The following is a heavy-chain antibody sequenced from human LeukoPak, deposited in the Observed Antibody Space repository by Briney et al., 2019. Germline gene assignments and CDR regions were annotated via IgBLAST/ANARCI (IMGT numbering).Heavy chain of an antibody. CDR1: GYTFTGYY. Sequence: ASVKVSCKASGYTFTGYYMHWVRQAPGQGLEWMGWINPNSGGTNYAQKFQGRVTITRNTSISTAYMELSSLRSEDTAVYYCARGSLTIFGVVIRTYYYYMDVWGKGTTVTVSS. D-gene: IGHD3-3*01. V-gene: IGHV1-2*02. J-gene: IGHJ6*03. CDR2: INPNSGGT. CDR3: ARGSLTIFGVVIRTYYYYMDV.